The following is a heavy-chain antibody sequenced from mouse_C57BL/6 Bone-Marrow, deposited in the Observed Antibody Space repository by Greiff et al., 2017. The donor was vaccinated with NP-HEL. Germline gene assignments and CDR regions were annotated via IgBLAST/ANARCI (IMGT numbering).Heavy chain of an antibody. CDR3: ARAYDYDVDY. D-gene: IGHD2-4*01. J-gene: IGHJ4*01. CDR1: GFTFSDYG. Sequence: EVQGVESGGGLVKPGGSLKLSCAASGFTFSDYGMHWVRQAPEKGLEWVAYISSGSSTIYYADTVKGRFTISRDNAKNTLFLQMTSLRSEDTAMYYCARAYDYDVDYWGQGTSVTVSS. CDR2: ISSGSSTI. V-gene: IGHV5-17*01.